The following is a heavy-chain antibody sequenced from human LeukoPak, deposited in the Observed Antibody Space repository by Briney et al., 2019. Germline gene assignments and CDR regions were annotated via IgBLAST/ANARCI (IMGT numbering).Heavy chain of an antibody. J-gene: IGHJ3*02. V-gene: IGHV4-39*07. Sequence: PSETLSLTCTVSGGSISSSNYYWGWIRQPPGKGLEWIGNVYYSGTTYYSPSLKSRVTISVDTSKNQFSLKLSSVTAADTAIYYCARAGCSGGSCYESRGAFDIWGQGTMVTVSS. CDR2: VYYSGTT. CDR3: ARAGCSGGSCYESRGAFDI. CDR1: GGSISSSNYY. D-gene: IGHD2-15*01.